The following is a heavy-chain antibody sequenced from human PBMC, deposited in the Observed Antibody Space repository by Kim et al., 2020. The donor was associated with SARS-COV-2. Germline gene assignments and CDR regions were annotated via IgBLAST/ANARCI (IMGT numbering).Heavy chain of an antibody. J-gene: IGHJ4*01. CDR2: ISHTGDT. D-gene: IGHD5-12*01. CDR3: ASRPAGYDVSGYSNYHLD. V-gene: IGHV4-34*01. Sequence: SETLSLTCAVYGGSFSDYFWTWIRQAPGKGLEWIGEISHTGDTNYRPFLKSRVTISLDPSKKQFSLNMNSVTAADTAIYYCASRPAGYDVSGYSNYHLD. CDR1: GGSFSDYF.